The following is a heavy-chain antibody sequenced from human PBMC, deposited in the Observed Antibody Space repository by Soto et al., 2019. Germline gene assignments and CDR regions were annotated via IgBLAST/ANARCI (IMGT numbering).Heavy chain of an antibody. J-gene: IGHJ4*02. Sequence: ASVKVSCKASGYTFTSYDINWVRQATGQGLEWMGWMNPNSGNTGYAQKFQGRVTMTRNTSLSTAYMERSSLRSEDTAENYCARGNRDIVVVPAAYYFDYWGQGTLVTVSS. V-gene: IGHV1-8*01. CDR2: MNPNSGNT. CDR1: GYTFTSYD. CDR3: ARGNRDIVVVPAAYYFDY. D-gene: IGHD2-2*01.